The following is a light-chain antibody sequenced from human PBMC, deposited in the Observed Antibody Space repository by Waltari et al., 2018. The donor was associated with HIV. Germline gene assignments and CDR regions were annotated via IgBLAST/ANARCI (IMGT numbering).Light chain of an antibody. CDR2: RNN. CDR3: AAWDGSHVV. J-gene: IGLJ2*01. Sequence: QSVLTQPPSASGTPGQRVTISCSGSSSNIGSYYVYWYQQLPGTAPKLLFYRNNQRPSGVPDRFSGSKSGTSASLAISGLRSEDEADYYCAAWDGSHVVFGGGTKLTVL. CDR1: SSNIGSYY. V-gene: IGLV1-47*01.